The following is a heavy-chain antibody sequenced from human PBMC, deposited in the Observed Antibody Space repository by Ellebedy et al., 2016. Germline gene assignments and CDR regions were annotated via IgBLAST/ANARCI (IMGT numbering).Heavy chain of an antibody. V-gene: IGHV4-61*02. J-gene: IGHJ4*02. Sequence: LRLXXSVSGDSMNSGAYYWSWIRQPAGKALEWIGRIYTGGNTIYNPSLKSRVTMSVDTSKNHFSLELTSVTAADTAGYYCATLTIPGGSDFWGQGTLVTVSS. CDR2: IYTGGNT. D-gene: IGHD3-3*01. CDR1: GDSMNSGAYY. CDR3: ATLTIPGGSDF.